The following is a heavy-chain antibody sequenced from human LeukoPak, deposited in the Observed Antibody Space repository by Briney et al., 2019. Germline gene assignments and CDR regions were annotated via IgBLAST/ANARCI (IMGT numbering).Heavy chain of an antibody. V-gene: IGHV3-74*01. CDR1: GFSFSSYW. CDR3: AKEGRSSWYFHEVDY. CDR2: ISRDGSTT. J-gene: IGHJ4*02. D-gene: IGHD6-13*01. Sequence: GGSLRLSCAASGFSFSSYWMQWVRQAPGKGLVWVSRISRDGSTTSYADSVRGRFTISRDNAKSTLYLQMNSLRAEDTAVYYCAKEGRSSWYFHEVDYWGQGTLVTVSS.